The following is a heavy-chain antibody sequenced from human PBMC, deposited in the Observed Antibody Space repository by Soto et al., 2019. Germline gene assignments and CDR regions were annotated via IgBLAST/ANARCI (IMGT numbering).Heavy chain of an antibody. CDR1: GFTVSSNY. V-gene: IGHV3-53*02. J-gene: IGHJ4*02. Sequence: VPLVETGGGLIQPGGSLRLSCAASGFTVSSNYMSWVRQAPGKGLEWVSVTNIDGTTYYADSVKGRFTVSRDNSKNTMHLQLNSLRAEDSAVYYCARDQNYWGQGILVTVSP. CDR2: TNIDGTT. CDR3: ARDQNY.